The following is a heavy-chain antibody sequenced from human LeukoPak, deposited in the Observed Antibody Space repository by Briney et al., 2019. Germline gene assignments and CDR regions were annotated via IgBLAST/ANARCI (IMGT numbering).Heavy chain of an antibody. CDR1: GFTFSNAW. J-gene: IGHJ4*02. V-gene: IGHV3-15*01. CDR2: IKSKTDGGTT. D-gene: IGHD4-17*01. CDR3: TTERDGDYSPFDY. Sequence: GGSLRLSCAASGFTFSNAWMSWVRQAPGKGLEWVGRIKSKTDGGTTDYAAPVKGRSTISRNDSKNTLYLQMNSLKTEDTAVYYCTTERDGDYSPFDYWGQGTLVTVSS.